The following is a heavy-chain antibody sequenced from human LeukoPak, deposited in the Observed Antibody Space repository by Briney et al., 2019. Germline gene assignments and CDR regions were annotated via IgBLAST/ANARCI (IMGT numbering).Heavy chain of an antibody. V-gene: IGHV4-61*02. CDR2: IYPGGST. D-gene: IGHD1-26*01. Sequence: PSETLSLTCTVSGGSISSASYYWSWIRQPAGKGLEWIGRIYPGGSTNYNPSLKSRVTMSLDTSKNQFSLKLTSVTAADTALYYCASGRGSFHSWFDPWGQGTLVTVSS. J-gene: IGHJ5*02. CDR3: ASGRGSFHSWFDP. CDR1: GGSISSASYY.